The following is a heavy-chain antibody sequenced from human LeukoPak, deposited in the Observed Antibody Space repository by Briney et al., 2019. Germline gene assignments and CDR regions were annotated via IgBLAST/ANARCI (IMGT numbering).Heavy chain of an antibody. CDR1: GGSFSGYY. J-gene: IGHJ4*02. V-gene: IGHV4-34*01. CDR2: INHSGST. CDR3: ARALPYYDYIWGSYRYTGVGPDY. Sequence: SETLSLTCAVYGGSFSGYYWSWIRQPPGRGLEWIGEINHSGSTNYNPSLKSQVTISVDTSKNQFSLKLSSVTAADTAVYYCARALPYYDYIWGSYRYTGVGPDYWGQGTLVTVSS. D-gene: IGHD3-16*02.